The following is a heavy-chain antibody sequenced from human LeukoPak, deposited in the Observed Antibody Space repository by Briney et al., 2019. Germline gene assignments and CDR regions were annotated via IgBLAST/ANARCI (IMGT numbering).Heavy chain of an antibody. D-gene: IGHD3-3*01. V-gene: IGHV1-69*05. CDR2: IIPIFGTA. CDR1: GGTFSSYA. Sequence: ASVKVSCKASGGTFSSYAISRVRQAPGQGLEWMGGIIPIFGTANYAQKFQGRVTITTDESTSTAYMELSSLRSEDTAVYYCARGARKRDGVFGVDKYYYYYYYMDVWGKGTTVTVSS. J-gene: IGHJ6*03. CDR3: ARGARKRDGVFGVDKYYYYYYYMDV.